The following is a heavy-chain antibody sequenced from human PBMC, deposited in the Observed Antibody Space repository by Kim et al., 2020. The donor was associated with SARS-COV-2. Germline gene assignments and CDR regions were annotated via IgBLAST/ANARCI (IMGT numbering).Heavy chain of an antibody. Sequence: GESLKISCKASGYTFSTSWIGWVRQMPGKGLECMWTIYPDDSDTRYSTFLQGQVTISADKSINTAYLQWSSLKASDTAIYYCARRIRDCNNETCYPRYFDYWGRGTLVTVSS. J-gene: IGHJ4*02. V-gene: IGHV5-51*01. D-gene: IGHD2-8*01. CDR1: GYTFSTSW. CDR3: ARRIRDCNNETCYPRYFDY. CDR2: IYPDDSDT.